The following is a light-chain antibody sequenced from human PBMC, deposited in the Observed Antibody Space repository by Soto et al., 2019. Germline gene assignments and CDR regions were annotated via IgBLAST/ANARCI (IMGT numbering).Light chain of an antibody. CDR1: QGISSW. J-gene: IGKJ4*01. Sequence: DIQVTQSRSSMSASWVDRVTITFRASQGISSWLAWYQHKPGKPPTLLIYTASSLQSGVPSRFSGSGSGTDFTLTISSLQPEDFATYYCQQSYKTPLTFGGGTKVDIK. CDR2: TAS. V-gene: IGKV1-12*01. CDR3: QQSYKTPLT.